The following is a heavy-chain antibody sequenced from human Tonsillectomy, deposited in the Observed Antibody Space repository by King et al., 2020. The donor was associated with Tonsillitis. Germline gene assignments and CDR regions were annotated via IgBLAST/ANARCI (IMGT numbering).Heavy chain of an antibody. CDR3: AKDSENSFGVVSYFDY. D-gene: IGHD3-3*01. CDR2: IRWCSDTI. CDR1: GFTFDDYA. V-gene: IGHV3-9*01. J-gene: IGHJ4*02. Sequence: VQLVESGGGLVQPGRSLRLSCAPSGFTFDDYAMHWVRQAPGKGLDCVSSIRWCSDTIDYVDSVKARFTISRDNAKNSLYLQVNSLRAEDTALYYCAKDSENSFGVVSYFDYWGQGTLVTVSS.